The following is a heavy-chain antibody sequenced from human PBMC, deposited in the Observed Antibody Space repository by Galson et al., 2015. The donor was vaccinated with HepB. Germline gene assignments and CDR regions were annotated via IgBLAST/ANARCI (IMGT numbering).Heavy chain of an antibody. Sequence: SLRLSCAASGFTFSNAWMSWVRQAPGKGLEWVGRIKSKTDGGTTDYAAPVKGRFTISRDDSKNTLYLQMNSLKTEDTAVYYCTTVGSITMIAYGMDVWGQGTTVTVSS. CDR2: IKSKTDGGTT. CDR3: TTVGSITMIAYGMDV. D-gene: IGHD3-22*01. CDR1: GFTFSNAW. J-gene: IGHJ6*02. V-gene: IGHV3-15*01.